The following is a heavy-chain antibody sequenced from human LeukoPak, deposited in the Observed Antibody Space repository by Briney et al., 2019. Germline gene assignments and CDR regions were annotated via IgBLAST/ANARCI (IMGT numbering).Heavy chain of an antibody. CDR3: ARGSRFGVVERDAFDI. CDR2: ISISSNYI. V-gene: IGHV3-21*01. J-gene: IGHJ3*02. Sequence: GGSLRLSCAASGFTFSRYSMNWVRQAPGKGVEWVSSISISSNYIYYSDSVKGRFTISRDNAKNSLYLQVNSLRAEDTAVYYCARGSRFGVVERDAFDIWGLGTMVTVSS. D-gene: IGHD3-3*01. CDR1: GFTFSRYS.